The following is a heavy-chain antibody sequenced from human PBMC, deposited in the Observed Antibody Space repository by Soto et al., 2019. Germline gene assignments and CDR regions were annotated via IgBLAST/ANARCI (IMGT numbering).Heavy chain of an antibody. CDR3: AKDLTYYDFWSGYSNVRKYYYYGMDV. V-gene: IGHV3-23*01. CDR1: GFTFSSYA. D-gene: IGHD3-3*01. Sequence: PGGSLRLSCAASGFTFSSYAMSWVRQAPGKGLEWVSAISVSGGSTYYADSVKGRFTISRDNSKNTLYLQMNSLRAEDTAVYYCAKDLTYYDFWSGYSNVRKYYYYGMDVWGQGTTVTVSS. J-gene: IGHJ6*02. CDR2: ISVSGGST.